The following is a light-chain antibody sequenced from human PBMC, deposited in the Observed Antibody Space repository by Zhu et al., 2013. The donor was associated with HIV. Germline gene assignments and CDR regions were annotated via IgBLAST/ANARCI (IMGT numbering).Light chain of an antibody. Sequence: QSVLTQPPSVSGAPGQRVTISCTGSSSNIGAGYDVHWYQQLPGTAPKLLIYGNSNRPSGVPDRFSGSKSGTSASLAISGTQAMDEADYYCQAWDSSSVVFGGGTKLTVL. CDR1: SSNIGAGYD. J-gene: IGLJ2*01. CDR3: QAWDSSSVV. V-gene: IGLV1-40*01. CDR2: GNS.